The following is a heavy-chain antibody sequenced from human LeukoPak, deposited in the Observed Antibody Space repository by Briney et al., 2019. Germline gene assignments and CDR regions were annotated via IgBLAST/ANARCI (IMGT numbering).Heavy chain of an antibody. V-gene: IGHV3-7*03. J-gene: IGHJ5*02. CDR2: IRQDGRDM. D-gene: IGHD6-25*01. CDR3: ATSIVISPAATYIWFDP. Sequence: PGGSLRLSCAVSGLTISNYWMNWVRQAPGKGLEWVANIRQDGRDMRYVDSVRGRFTNSRDNAKNSLYLHMNSLRDEDTAVYYCATSIVISPAATYIWFDPWGQGTLVTVSS. CDR1: GLTISNYW.